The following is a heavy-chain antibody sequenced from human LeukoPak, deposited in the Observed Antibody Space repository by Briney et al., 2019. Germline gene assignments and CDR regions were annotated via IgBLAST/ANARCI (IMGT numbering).Heavy chain of an antibody. V-gene: IGHV4-61*01. CDR1: AGSVSSGSYY. D-gene: IGHD3-10*01. Sequence: SETLSLTCTVSAGSVSSGSYYWSWIRQPPGKGLEWIGYIYNSGSTNYNPSLKSRVTISVDASKNQFSLKLNSVTAADTAVYYCARNRLYGSGSGDFDHWGQGTLVTVS. CDR3: ARNRLYGSGSGDFDH. CDR2: IYNSGST. J-gene: IGHJ4*02.